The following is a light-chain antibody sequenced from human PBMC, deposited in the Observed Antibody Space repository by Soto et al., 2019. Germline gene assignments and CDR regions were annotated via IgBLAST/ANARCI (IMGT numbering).Light chain of an antibody. V-gene: IGKV1-27*01. J-gene: IGKJ3*01. CDR3: QEHYSAPPVA. CDR1: QDIDHS. Sequence: DIQMTQSPSSLSASVGDRVTITCRASQDIDHSLAWYQQKPGKVPKLLIYSASTLQPAVTSRFSGSGSGTDFTLTITSLQPEDVATYYCQEHYSAPPVAFGPGTKVDV. CDR2: SAS.